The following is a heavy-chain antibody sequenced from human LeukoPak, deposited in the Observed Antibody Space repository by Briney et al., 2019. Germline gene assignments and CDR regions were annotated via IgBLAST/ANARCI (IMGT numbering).Heavy chain of an antibody. CDR3: ARDHRYSSSSNWFDP. Sequence: GGSLRLSCAASGFTFSSYGMHWVRQAPGKGLEWVAVIRYDGSNKYYADSVKGRFTISRDNSKNTLYLQMNSLRAEDTAVYYCARDHRYSSSSNWFDPWGQGTLVTVSS. D-gene: IGHD6-6*01. V-gene: IGHV3-33*01. J-gene: IGHJ5*02. CDR1: GFTFSSYG. CDR2: IRYDGSNK.